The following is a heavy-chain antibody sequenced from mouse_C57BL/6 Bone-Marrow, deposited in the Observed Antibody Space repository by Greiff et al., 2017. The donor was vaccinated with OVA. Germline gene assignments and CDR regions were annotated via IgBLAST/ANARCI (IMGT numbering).Heavy chain of an antibody. V-gene: IGHV7-1*01. J-gene: IGHJ3*01. D-gene: IGHD1-1*01. Sequence: EVKVVESGGGLVQSGRSLRLSCATSGFTFSDFYMEWVRQAPGKGLEWIAASRNKANDYTTEYSASVKGRFIVSRDTSQSILYLQMNALRAEDTDIYYCARDDYYGSSPFAYWGQGTLVTVSA. CDR3: ARDDYYGSSPFAY. CDR1: GFTFSDFY. CDR2: SRNKANDYTT.